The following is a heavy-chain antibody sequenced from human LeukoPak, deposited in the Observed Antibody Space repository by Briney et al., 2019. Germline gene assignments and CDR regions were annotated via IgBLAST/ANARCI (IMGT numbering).Heavy chain of an antibody. CDR1: GYTFTGYY. J-gene: IGHJ4*02. CDR2: INPNSGGT. Sequence: ASVKVSCKTSGYTFTGYYVHWVRQAPGQGLEWMGWINPNSGGTTYAQKFQGRVTMTRDTSISTAYMEVSRLRSEDTAVYYCATVRATPHFGYWGQGTLVTVSS. D-gene: IGHD1-26*01. V-gene: IGHV1-2*02. CDR3: ATVRATPHFGY.